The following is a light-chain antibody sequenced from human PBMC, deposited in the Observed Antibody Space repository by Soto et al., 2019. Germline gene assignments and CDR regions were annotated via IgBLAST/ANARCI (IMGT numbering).Light chain of an antibody. CDR3: CSYAGGSNV. Sequence: QSALTQPASVSGSPGQSITISCTGTSSDVGSYKFVSWYQQYPGKAPKLMIYEGSKRPSGVSDRFSGSKSGNTASLTISGLQAEDEADYFCCSYAGGSNVFGTGTKVT. J-gene: IGLJ1*01. V-gene: IGLV2-23*03. CDR1: SSDVGSYKF. CDR2: EGS.